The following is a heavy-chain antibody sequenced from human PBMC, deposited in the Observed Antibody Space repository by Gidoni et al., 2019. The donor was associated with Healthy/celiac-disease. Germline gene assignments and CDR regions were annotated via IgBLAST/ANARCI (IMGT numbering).Heavy chain of an antibody. CDR2: IYYSGST. V-gene: IGHV4-59*01. CDR3: TRDQGGGQLWSL. Sequence: QVQLQESGPGLVKPSETLSLTCTVSGGSISSYYWSWIRQPPGKGLEWIGYIYYSGSTNHNPALKSRGTISIDTSKNQFSRKLTSVTAADTAVYYCTRDQGGGQLWSLWGQGTLVTVSS. J-gene: IGHJ4*02. CDR1: GGSISSYY. D-gene: IGHD5-18*01.